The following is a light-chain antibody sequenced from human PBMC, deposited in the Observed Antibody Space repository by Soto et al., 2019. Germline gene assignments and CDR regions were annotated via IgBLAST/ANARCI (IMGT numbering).Light chain of an antibody. CDR2: AAS. CDR1: QSISSS. J-gene: IGKJ2*01. V-gene: IGKV1-39*01. Sequence: DIQVTQSPSSLSASVGDRVTITCRTSQSISSSVNWYQQKAGRAPRLLIYAASSLGRGVPSRFSGRGSGTDFTLTISSLQPADFATYYCQQSYSSLPYTFGQGTNLEI. CDR3: QQSYSSLPYT.